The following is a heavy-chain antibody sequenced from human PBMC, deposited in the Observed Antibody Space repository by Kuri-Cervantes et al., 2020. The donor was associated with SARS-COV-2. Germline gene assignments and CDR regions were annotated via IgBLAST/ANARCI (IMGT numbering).Heavy chain of an antibody. J-gene: IGHJ5*02. CDR3: ARDSYGYDGWFDP. V-gene: IGHV4-38-2*02. D-gene: IGHD5-18*01. CDR2: VYYNGRT. CDR1: GYSISSGYY. Sequence: SETLSLTCAVSGYSISSGYYWGWIRQPLGKGLEWIGCVYYNGRTKLNPSLASRVTMSIDTSKNQLSLSLNSVTTADTAVYYCARDSYGYDGWFDPWGQGTLVTVSS.